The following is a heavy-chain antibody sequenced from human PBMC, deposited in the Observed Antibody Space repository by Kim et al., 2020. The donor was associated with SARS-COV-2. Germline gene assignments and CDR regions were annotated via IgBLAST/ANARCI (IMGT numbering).Heavy chain of an antibody. CDR3: ARAPPSPAAGDY. J-gene: IGHJ4*02. D-gene: IGHD6-25*01. V-gene: IGHV1-3*01. CDR2: INAGNGNT. Sequence: ASVKVSCKASGYTFTSYAMHWVRQAPGQRLEWMGWINAGNGNTKYSQKFQGRVTITRDTSASTAYMELSSLRSEDTAVYYCARAPPSPAAGDYWGQGTLVTVSS. CDR1: GYTFTSYA.